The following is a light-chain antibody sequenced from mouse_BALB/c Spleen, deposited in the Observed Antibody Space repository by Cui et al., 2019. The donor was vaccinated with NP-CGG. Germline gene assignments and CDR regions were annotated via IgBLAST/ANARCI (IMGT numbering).Light chain of an antibody. CDR1: TGAVTTSNY. CDR3: ALWYSNHWV. J-gene: IGLJ1*01. CDR2: GIN. V-gene: IGLV1*01. Sequence: QAVVTQASAPTTSPGETVTLTCRSSTGAVTTSNYANWVQEKPDHLFTGLIGGINNRAPGVPARFSGSLIGDKAALTITGAQTEDEAIYFCALWYSNHWVFGGGTKLTVL.